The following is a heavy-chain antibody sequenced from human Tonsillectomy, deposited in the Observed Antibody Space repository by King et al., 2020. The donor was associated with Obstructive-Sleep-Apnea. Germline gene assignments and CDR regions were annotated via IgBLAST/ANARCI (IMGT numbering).Heavy chain of an antibody. Sequence: LQLQESGPGLVKPSETLSLTCTVSGGSISSMCYYWVWIRQPPGKGLEGIGSIYYSGSTYYNPSLKSRVTISLDTSKNQVSLQLSSVTAADTAVYYCARRPFTVLRYFDWSEYYFDYWGQGTLVTVSS. CDR1: GGSISSMCYY. CDR3: ARRPFTVLRYFDWSEYYFDY. V-gene: IGHV4-39*07. CDR2: IYYSGST. D-gene: IGHD3-9*01. J-gene: IGHJ4*02.